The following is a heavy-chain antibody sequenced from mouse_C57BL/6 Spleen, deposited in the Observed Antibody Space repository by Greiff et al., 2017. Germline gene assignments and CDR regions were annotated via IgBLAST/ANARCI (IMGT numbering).Heavy chain of an antibody. CDR1: GFTFSDYG. D-gene: IGHD2-2*01. Sequence: EVKVEESGGGLVKPGGSLKLSCAASGFTFSDYGMHWVRQAPEKGLEWVAYISSGSSTIYYADTVKGRFTISRDNAKNTLFLQMTSLRSEDTAMYYCATMVTTYAMDYWGQGTSVTVSS. CDR3: ATMVTTYAMDY. V-gene: IGHV5-17*01. J-gene: IGHJ4*01. CDR2: ISSGSSTI.